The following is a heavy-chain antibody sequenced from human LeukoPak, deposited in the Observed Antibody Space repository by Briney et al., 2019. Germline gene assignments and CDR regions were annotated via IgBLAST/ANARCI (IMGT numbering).Heavy chain of an antibody. J-gene: IGHJ4*02. CDR2: IRSKAYGGTT. CDR1: GFTFGDYA. V-gene: IGHV3-49*03. D-gene: IGHD3-10*01. Sequence: GGSLRLSCTASGFTFGDYAMSRFRQAPGKGLEWVGFIRSKAYGGTTEYAASVKGRFTISRDDSKSIAYLQMNSLKTEDTAVYYCNRVTGDYYGSDEIYYFDYWGQGTLVTVSS. CDR3: NRVTGDYYGSDEIYYFDY.